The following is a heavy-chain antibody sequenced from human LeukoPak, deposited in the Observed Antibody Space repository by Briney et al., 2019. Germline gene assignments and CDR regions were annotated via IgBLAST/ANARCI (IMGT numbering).Heavy chain of an antibody. CDR2: IYYSGST. CDR1: GGSISGYY. Sequence: PSETLSLTCTVSGGSISGYYWSWIRQPPGKGLEWIGYIYYSGSTSYNPSLKSRVTISVDTSKNQFSLKLSSVTAADTAVYYCARLPRGIGTAHFDYWGQGTLVTVSS. CDR3: ARLPRGIGTAHFDY. D-gene: IGHD1-1*01. J-gene: IGHJ4*02. V-gene: IGHV4-59*08.